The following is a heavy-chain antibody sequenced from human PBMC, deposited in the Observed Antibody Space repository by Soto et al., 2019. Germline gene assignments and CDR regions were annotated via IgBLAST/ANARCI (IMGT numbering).Heavy chain of an antibody. V-gene: IGHV1-18*01. Sequence: ASVKVSCKSSGYPFTHYGITWVRQAPGQGLEWMGWISPFNGNTNYGQTLQGRVTLTTDTPTSTVHMELGSLRSDDTAVYYCARDQSFDRSYYYGIDVWGQGTTVTVSS. CDR3: ARDQSFDRSYYYGIDV. J-gene: IGHJ6*02. CDR1: GYPFTHYG. D-gene: IGHD3-22*01. CDR2: ISPFNGNT.